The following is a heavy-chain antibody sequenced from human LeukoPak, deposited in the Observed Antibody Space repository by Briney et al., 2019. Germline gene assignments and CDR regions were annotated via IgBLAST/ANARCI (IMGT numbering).Heavy chain of an antibody. CDR1: GGSFSGYY. D-gene: IGHD2-21*02. Sequence: SETLSLTCAVYGGSFSGYYWSWIRQPPGKGLEWIGEINHSGSTNYNPSLKSRVTISVDTSKNQFSLKLSSVTAADTAVYYCASLDIVVVTAIPAGPYGMDVWGQGTTVTVSS. CDR2: INHSGST. J-gene: IGHJ6*02. V-gene: IGHV4-34*01. CDR3: ASLDIVVVTAIPAGPYGMDV.